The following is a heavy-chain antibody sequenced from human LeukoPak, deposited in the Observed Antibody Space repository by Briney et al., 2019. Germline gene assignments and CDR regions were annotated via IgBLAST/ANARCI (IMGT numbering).Heavy chain of an antibody. CDR3: AGRGSGSYFDY. CDR2: ISGSGANT. J-gene: IGHJ4*02. D-gene: IGHD3-10*01. V-gene: IGHV3-23*01. CDR1: GFTFNIYG. Sequence: PGGSLRLSCAASGFTFNIYGMNWVRQAPGKGLEWVSEISGSGANTYYADSVKGRFTISRDNSKNTLYLQMNSLRAEDTAVYYCAGRGSGSYFDYWGQGTLVTVSS.